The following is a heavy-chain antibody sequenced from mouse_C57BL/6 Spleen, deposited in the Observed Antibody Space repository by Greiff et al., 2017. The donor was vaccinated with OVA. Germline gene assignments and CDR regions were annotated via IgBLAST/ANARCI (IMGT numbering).Heavy chain of an antibody. CDR2: IRNKANGYTT. D-gene: IGHD2-1*01. Sequence: EVKLVESGGGLVQPGGSLSLSCAASGFTFTDYYMSWVRQPPGKALEWLGFIRNKANGYTTEYSASVKGRFTISRDNSQSILYLQMHALRAEDSATYYCARSPIYYGNYDYAMDYWGQGTSVTVSS. CDR3: ARSPIYYGNYDYAMDY. CDR1: GFTFTDYY. J-gene: IGHJ4*01. V-gene: IGHV7-3*01.